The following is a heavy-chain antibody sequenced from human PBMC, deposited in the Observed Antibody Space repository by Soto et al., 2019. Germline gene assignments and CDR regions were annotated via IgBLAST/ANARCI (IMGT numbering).Heavy chain of an antibody. CDR3: ARDPGYCSSTSCFSNWFDP. V-gene: IGHV1-18*01. D-gene: IGHD2-2*01. CDR2: ISAYNGNT. J-gene: IGHJ5*02. CDR1: GYNFTRYG. Sequence: ASVKVSCQASGYNFTRYGISWVRQAPGQGLEWMGWISAYNGNTNYAQKLQGRVTMTTDTSTSTAYMELRSLRSDDTAVYYCARDPGYCSSTSCFSNWFDPWGQGTLVTVSS.